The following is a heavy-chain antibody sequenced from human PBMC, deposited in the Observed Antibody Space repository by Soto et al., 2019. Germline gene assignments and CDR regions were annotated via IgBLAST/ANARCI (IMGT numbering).Heavy chain of an antibody. CDR3: AKRASPANIDNWFDP. CDR2: IRGTGLNT. J-gene: IGHJ5*02. CDR1: GLVFKSFA. Sequence: GGSLRIARVGSGLVFKSFAIKWVRQPPGKGLEWVSVIRGTGLNTYYAASVKGRFNISRDSSKNTVYLQMDSLKVEDTAVYYCAKRASPANIDNWFDPWGPGTQVTVSS. V-gene: IGHV3-23*01.